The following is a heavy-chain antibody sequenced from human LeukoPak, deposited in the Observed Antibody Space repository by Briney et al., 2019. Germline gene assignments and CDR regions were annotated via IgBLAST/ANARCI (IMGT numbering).Heavy chain of an antibody. V-gene: IGHV4-4*02. D-gene: IGHD6-19*01. J-gene: IGHJ4*02. CDR3: ARKVAGSSAFDY. Sequence: SETLSLTCAVSGDSISTDHWWSWVRQPPGKGLEWIGEVYHSGSTYYNPSLKSRVTISIDTSKHQFSLKVSSVIAADTAVYYCARKVAGSSAFDYWGQGTLVTVSS. CDR2: VYHSGST. CDR1: GDSISTDHW.